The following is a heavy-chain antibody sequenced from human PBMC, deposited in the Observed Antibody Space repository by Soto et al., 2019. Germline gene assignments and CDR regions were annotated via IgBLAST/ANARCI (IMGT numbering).Heavy chain of an antibody. CDR1: GFSLSNARMG. D-gene: IGHD5-18*01. Sequence: QVTLKESGPVLVKPTETLTLTCTVSGFSLSNARMGVSWIRQPPGKALEWLTHIFSNDEKSYSTSLKSRLTISKDPSKSQVVLTMTNMNPVDTATYYCARIVDTGRYYYGMDVWGQGTTVTVSS. V-gene: IGHV2-26*01. CDR2: IFSNDEK. J-gene: IGHJ6*02. CDR3: ARIVDTGRYYYGMDV.